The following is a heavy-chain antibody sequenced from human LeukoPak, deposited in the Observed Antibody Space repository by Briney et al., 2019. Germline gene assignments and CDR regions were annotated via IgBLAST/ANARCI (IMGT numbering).Heavy chain of an antibody. CDR3: ANIDFVSSGFYFDY. Sequence: QPGGSLRLSCAASGFTFSSYAMSWVRQAPGKGLEWVSAISGSGGSTYYADSVKGRFTISRDNSKNTLYLQMNSLRAEDTAVYYRANIDFVSSGFYFDYWGQGTLVTVSS. V-gene: IGHV3-23*01. CDR2: ISGSGGST. J-gene: IGHJ4*02. CDR1: GFTFSSYA. D-gene: IGHD6-19*01.